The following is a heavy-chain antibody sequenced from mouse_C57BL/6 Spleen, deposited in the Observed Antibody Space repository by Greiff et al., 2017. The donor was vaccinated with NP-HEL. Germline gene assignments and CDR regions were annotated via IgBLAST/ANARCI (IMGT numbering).Heavy chain of an antibody. CDR1: GYTFTSYW. D-gene: IGHD1-1*01. CDR3: AVITTVVGDFDY. V-gene: IGHV1-64*01. CDR2: IHPNSGST. Sequence: QVQLQQPGAELVKPGASVKLSCKASGYTFTSYWMHWVKQRPGQGLEWIGMIHPNSGSTNYNEKFKSKATLTVDKSSSTAYMQLSSLTSEDSAVYYCAVITTVVGDFDYWGQGTTLTVSS. J-gene: IGHJ2*01.